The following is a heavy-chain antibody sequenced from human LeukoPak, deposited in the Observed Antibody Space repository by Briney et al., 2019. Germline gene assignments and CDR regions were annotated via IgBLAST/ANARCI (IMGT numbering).Heavy chain of an antibody. CDR1: GFTFSSYG. D-gene: IGHD1-26*01. J-gene: IGHJ4*02. V-gene: IGHV3-33*01. Sequence: PGGSLRLSCAASGFTFSSYGMHWVRQAPGKGLEWVAVIWYDGSNKYYADSVKGRLTISRDNSKNTLYLQMNSLRAEDTAVYYCARDQNSGSYLSQFEYWGQGSLVTVSS. CDR3: ARDQNSGSYLSQFEY. CDR2: IWYDGSNK.